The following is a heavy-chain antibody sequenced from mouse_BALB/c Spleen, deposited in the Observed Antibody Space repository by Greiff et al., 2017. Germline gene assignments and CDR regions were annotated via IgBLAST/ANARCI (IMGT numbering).Heavy chain of an antibody. V-gene: IGHV2-9*02. D-gene: IGHD1-2*01. Sequence: VKLVESGPGLVAPSQSLSITCTVSGFSLTSYGVHWVRQPPGKGLEWLGVIWAGGSTNYNSALMSRLSISKDNSKSQVFLKMNSLQTDDTAMYYCARELRLRYYAMDYWGQGTSGTVSS. CDR2: IWAGGST. J-gene: IGHJ4*01. CDR3: ARELRLRYYAMDY. CDR1: GFSLTSYG.